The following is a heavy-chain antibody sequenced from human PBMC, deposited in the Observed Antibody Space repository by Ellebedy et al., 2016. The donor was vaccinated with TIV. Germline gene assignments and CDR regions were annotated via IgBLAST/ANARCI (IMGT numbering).Heavy chain of an antibody. CDR2: TYYRSKWNN. J-gene: IGHJ6*02. D-gene: IGHD3-10*01. V-gene: IGHV6-1*01. Sequence: SQTLSLTCVISGDSVSTDIGWNWIRQSPSRGLEWLGRTYYRSKWNNDYAVSLKSLITINPDTSKNLFSLQLNSVTPEDTSGYYCARGWFGSGMGVWGQGTTVTVSS. CDR1: GDSVSTDIG. CDR3: ARGWFGSGMGV.